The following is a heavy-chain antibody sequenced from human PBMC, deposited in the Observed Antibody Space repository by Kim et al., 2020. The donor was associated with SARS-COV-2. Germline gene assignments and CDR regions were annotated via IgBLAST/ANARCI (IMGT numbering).Heavy chain of an antibody. J-gene: IGHJ4*02. CDR2: ISGSGST. V-gene: IGHV3-23*01. D-gene: IGHD3-16*01. CDR1: GFTFNSDV. Sequence: GGSLRLSCAASGFTFNSDVMTWVRQAPGKGLEWVSSISGSGSTYYANSVKGRFTISRDNSKNTLFLQMNSLRAEDTAVYYCAKEGGDYWGQGTRVTVSS. CDR3: AKEGGDY.